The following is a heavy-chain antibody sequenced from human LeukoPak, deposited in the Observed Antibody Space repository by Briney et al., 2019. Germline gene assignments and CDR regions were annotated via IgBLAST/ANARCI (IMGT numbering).Heavy chain of an antibody. D-gene: IGHD2-21*01. CDR3: TREGIAIIGRDPVDH. J-gene: IGHJ4*02. CDR1: GFTFGDYA. Sequence: GGSLRLSCAAFGFTFGDYAMSWVRQAPGKGLEWVGFIRSKTYGGAADYGASVRGRFTIYRDDSKSIAYLQMNSLETEDTAVYYCTREGIAIIGRDPVDHWGQGTLVTVSS. V-gene: IGHV3-49*04. CDR2: IRSKTYGGAA.